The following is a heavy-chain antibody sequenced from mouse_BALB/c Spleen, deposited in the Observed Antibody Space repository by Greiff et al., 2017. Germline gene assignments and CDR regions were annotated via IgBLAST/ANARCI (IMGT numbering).Heavy chain of an antibody. D-gene: IGHD1-1*01. J-gene: IGHJ2*01. CDR3: ARGGTVVATDY. Sequence: EVMLVESGGGLVKPGGSLKLSCAASGFTFSSYAMSWVRQTPEKRLEWVASINSGGSTYYPDSVKGRFTISRDNARNILYLQMSSLRSEDTAMYYCARGGTVVATDYWGQGTTLTVSS. CDR2: INSGGST. V-gene: IGHV5-6-5*01. CDR1: GFTFSSYA.